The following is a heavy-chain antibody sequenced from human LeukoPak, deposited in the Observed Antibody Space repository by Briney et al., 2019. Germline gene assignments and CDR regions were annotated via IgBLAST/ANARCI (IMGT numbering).Heavy chain of an antibody. Sequence: GGSLRLSCAASGFTFSSYAMSWVRQAPGKGLEWVSAISGSGGSTYYADSVKGRFTISRDNSKNTLYLQMNSLRAEDTAVYYCASRYCSSTSCYWPGEFDYWGQGTLVTVSS. J-gene: IGHJ4*02. CDR1: GFTFSSYA. D-gene: IGHD2-2*01. V-gene: IGHV3-23*01. CDR3: ASRYCSSTSCYWPGEFDY. CDR2: ISGSGGST.